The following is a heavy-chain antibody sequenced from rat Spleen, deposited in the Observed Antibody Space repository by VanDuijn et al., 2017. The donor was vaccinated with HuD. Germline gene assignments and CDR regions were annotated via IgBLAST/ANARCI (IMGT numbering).Heavy chain of an antibody. CDR1: GFTFSDYG. V-gene: IGHV5-17*01. CDR2: ITYDGSST. CDR3: AREDNNYDY. D-gene: IGHD1-10*01. J-gene: IGHJ2*01. Sequence: EVQLVESGGGLAQPGRSLKFSCTASGFTFSDYGMAWVRQAPGKGLEWVATITYDGSSTYYRDSVRGRFSISRDNARSTLYLQMDSLRSEDTATYYCAREDNNYDYWGQGVMVTVSS.